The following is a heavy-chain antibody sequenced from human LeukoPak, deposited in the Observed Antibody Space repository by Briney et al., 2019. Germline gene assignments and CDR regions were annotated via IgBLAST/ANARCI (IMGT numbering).Heavy chain of an antibody. CDR1: GGTFSSYA. V-gene: IGHV1-2*06. J-gene: IGHJ5*02. CDR3: ARDGYYDFWSGYSWFDP. Sequence: GSSVKVSCKASGGTFSSYAISWVRQAPGQGLEWMGRINPNSGGTNYAQKFQGRVTMTRDMSISTAYMELSRLRSDDTAVYYCARDGYYDFWSGYSWFDPWGQGTLVTVSS. CDR2: INPNSGGT. D-gene: IGHD3-3*01.